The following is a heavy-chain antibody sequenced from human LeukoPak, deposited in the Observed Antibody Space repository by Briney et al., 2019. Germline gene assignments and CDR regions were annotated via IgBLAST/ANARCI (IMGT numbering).Heavy chain of an antibody. J-gene: IGHJ5*02. CDR2: MNPNSGNT. CDR1: GYTFTSYD. Sequence: GASVKVSCKASGYTFTSYDINWVRQATGQGLEWMGWMNPNSGNTGYAQKFQGRVTMTRNTSISTAYMELSSLRSEDTAVYYCARELYYDILTGYSNWFDPWGQGTLVTVSS. CDR3: ARELYYDILTGYSNWFDP. V-gene: IGHV1-8*01. D-gene: IGHD3-9*01.